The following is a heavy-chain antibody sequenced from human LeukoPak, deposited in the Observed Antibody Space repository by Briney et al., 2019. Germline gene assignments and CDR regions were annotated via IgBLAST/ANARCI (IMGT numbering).Heavy chain of an antibody. J-gene: IGHJ4*02. CDR2: IYHSGNT. Sequence: PSETLSLTCIVSGYSISNPYYWGWIRQPPGKGLEWIGSIYHSGNTYHNPSLKSRVTISVDTSKNEFSLKLYSVTAADTAVYYCARVNGGNSIADYWGQGTLVTVSS. V-gene: IGHV4-38-2*02. CDR3: ARVNGGNSIADY. CDR1: GYSISNPYY. D-gene: IGHD4-23*01.